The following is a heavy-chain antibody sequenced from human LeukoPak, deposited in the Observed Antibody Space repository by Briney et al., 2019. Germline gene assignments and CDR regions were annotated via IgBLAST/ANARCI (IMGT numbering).Heavy chain of an antibody. J-gene: IGHJ4*02. CDR2: IIPIFGTA. D-gene: IGHD5-18*01. Sequence: GASVKVSCKASRGTFSTYAISWVRQAPGQRLEWMGGIIPIFGTANYAQKFQGRVTITADESTSTAYMELSSLRSEDTAVYYCAREVMDTLCFDYWGQGTLVTVSS. CDR3: AREVMDTLCFDY. V-gene: IGHV1-69*13. CDR1: RGTFSTYA.